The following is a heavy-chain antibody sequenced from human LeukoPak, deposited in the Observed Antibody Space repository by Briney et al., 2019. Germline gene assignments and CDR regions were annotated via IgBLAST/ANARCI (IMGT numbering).Heavy chain of an antibody. J-gene: IGHJ4*02. CDR1: GFTFSSYA. D-gene: IGHD3-10*01. CDR2: ISGSGGST. Sequence: GGSLRLSCAASGFTFSSYAMSWVRQAPGKGLEWVSAISGSGGSTYYADSVKGRFTTSRDSSKNTIYLQMNSLRAEDTAVFYCAKSGGGTTKNKYYFDYWGQGTLVTVSS. CDR3: AKSGGGTTKNKYYFDY. V-gene: IGHV3-23*01.